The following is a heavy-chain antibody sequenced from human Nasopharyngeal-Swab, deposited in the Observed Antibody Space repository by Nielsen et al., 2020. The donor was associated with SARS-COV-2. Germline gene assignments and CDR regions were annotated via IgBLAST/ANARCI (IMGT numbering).Heavy chain of an antibody. CDR2: VYYIGST. Sequence: SETLSLTCTVSGGSISSYYWNWVRQPPGKGLEWIAYVYYIGSTKYNPSLKSRVTISVDRAKNQVSLKLTSVTAADTAVYYCARGDILTPYYYMDVWGRGTTVAVSS. J-gene: IGHJ6*03. CDR1: GGSISSYY. CDR3: ARGDILTPYYYMDV. V-gene: IGHV4-59*01. D-gene: IGHD3-9*01.